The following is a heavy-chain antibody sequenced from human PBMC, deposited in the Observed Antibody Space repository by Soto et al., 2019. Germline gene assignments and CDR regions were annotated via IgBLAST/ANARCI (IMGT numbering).Heavy chain of an antibody. CDR1: GGSISSYY. D-gene: IGHD3-3*01. V-gene: IGHV4-59*01. J-gene: IGHJ5*02. Sequence: SETLSLTCTVSGGSISSYYWSWVRQPPGKGLEWIGYIYYSGSTNYNPSLKSRVTISVDTSKNQFSLKLSSVTAADTAVYYCARGSITIFGVVPYRNWFDPWGQGTLVTVSS. CDR3: ARGSITIFGVVPYRNWFDP. CDR2: IYYSGST.